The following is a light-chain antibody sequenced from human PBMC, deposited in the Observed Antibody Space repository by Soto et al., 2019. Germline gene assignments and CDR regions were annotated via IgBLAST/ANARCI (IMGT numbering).Light chain of an antibody. CDR2: EGS. CDR3: CSYAGSSTWV. V-gene: IGLV2-23*01. Sequence: QSALTQPASVSGSPGQSITISCTGASSDIGSFVSWYQQHPGKAPKLIIYEGSKWPSGVSNRFSGSKSGNTASLTISELQAEDEADYYCCSYAGSSTWVFGGGTKLTVL. J-gene: IGLJ3*02. CDR1: SSDIGSF.